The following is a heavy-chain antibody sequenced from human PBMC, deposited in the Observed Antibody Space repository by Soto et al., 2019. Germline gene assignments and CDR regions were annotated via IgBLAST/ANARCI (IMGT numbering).Heavy chain of an antibody. Sequence: QVQLQESGPGLVKPSETLSLTCTVSGDSITNSYWTWIRQPPGKGLEWIGYIFHSGSTNYIPSLKNRLAISLAPSRNQVSLHLTSVPAADTAVYYCAKTGRSGSRCTLFDPWGRGTLVTVSS. CDR3: AKTGRSGSRCTLFDP. CDR1: GDSITNSY. J-gene: IGHJ5*02. D-gene: IGHD6-25*01. CDR2: IFHSGST. V-gene: IGHV4-59*12.